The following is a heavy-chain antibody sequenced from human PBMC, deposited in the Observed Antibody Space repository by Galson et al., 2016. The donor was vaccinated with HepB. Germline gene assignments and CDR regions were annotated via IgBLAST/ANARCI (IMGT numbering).Heavy chain of an antibody. D-gene: IGHD4-17*01. CDR2: INHSGST. V-gene: IGHV4-34*01. J-gene: IGHJ6*03. CDR1: GGSFSGYY. Sequence: LSLTCAVYGGSFSGYYWSWIRQPPGKGLEWIGEINHSGSTNYNPSLKSRVTISVDTSKNQFSLKLSSVTAVDTAVYYCARGDNPDYGDYASAYYYMDVWGKGTTVTVSS. CDR3: ARGDNPDYGDYASAYYYMDV.